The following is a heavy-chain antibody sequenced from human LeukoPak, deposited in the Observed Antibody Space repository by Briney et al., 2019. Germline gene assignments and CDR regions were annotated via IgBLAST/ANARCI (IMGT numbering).Heavy chain of an antibody. J-gene: IGHJ4*02. CDR2: IKQDGSEK. Sequence: GGSLRLSCAASGFTFSSYWMSWVRQAPGKGLEWVANIKQDGSEKYYVDSVKGRFTISRDNAKNSLYLQMNSLRAEDTAVYYCAREGLLWFGESGPFDYWGQGTLVTVSS. V-gene: IGHV3-7*01. CDR3: AREGLLWFGESGPFDY. CDR1: GFTFSSYW. D-gene: IGHD3-10*01.